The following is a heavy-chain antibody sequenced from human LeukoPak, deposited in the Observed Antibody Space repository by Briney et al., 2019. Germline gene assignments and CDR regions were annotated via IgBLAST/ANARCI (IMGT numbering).Heavy chain of an antibody. V-gene: IGHV1-24*01. J-gene: IGHJ4*02. D-gene: IGHD5-24*01. Sequence: ASVKVSCKVSGYTLTELSMHWVRQAPGKGLEWMGGFDPEDGETIYAQKFQGRVTITADESTSTAYMELSSLRSEDTAVYYCARLEMATIQEGDYWGQGTLVTVSS. CDR1: GYTLTELS. CDR2: FDPEDGET. CDR3: ARLEMATIQEGDY.